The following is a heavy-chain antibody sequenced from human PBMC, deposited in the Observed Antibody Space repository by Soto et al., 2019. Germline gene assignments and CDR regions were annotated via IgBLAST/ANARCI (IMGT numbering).Heavy chain of an antibody. D-gene: IGHD2-21*02. J-gene: IGHJ3*01. Sequence: SETLSLTCTVSGGSISSGGYYWTWIRQHPGKGLEWIGYNYYSGITYYNPSLKSRVTISLDTSKNQFSLKLSSVTAEDTAVYYCAKAQSVVVETAFGLDPFDLWGQGTMVTVS. CDR1: GGSISSGGYY. CDR2: NYYSGIT. CDR3: AKAQSVVVETAFGLDPFDL. V-gene: IGHV4-31*03.